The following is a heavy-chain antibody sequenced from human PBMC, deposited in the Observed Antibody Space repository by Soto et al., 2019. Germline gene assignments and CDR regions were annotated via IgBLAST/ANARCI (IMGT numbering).Heavy chain of an antibody. Sequence: GGSLRLSCAASGLICSSYDMSWVRQAPGKGLEWVSTILVDGRTFYVDSVKGRFTISRDTSQNTVYLQMNSLTAGDTALYYCAKATATGGGAFDICGQGTMVTVSS. J-gene: IGHJ3*02. V-gene: IGHV3-23*01. CDR1: GLICSSYD. CDR3: AKATATGGGAFDI. D-gene: IGHD2-8*02. CDR2: ILVDGRT.